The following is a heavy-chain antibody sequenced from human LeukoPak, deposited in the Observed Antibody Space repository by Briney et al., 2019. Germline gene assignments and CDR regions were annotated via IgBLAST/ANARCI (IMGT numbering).Heavy chain of an antibody. CDR2: IKQDGREK. CDR3: ARDRLYCDISTGYIPLDY. J-gene: IGHJ4*02. D-gene: IGHD3-9*01. CDR1: GFPFRDYW. Sequence: GGSLRLSCAASGFPFRDYWMTWVRQAPGKGLEWVANIKQDGREKFYLDSVKGRFTISRDDAKNSLYLQMSSLRVEDTAVYFCARDRLYCDISTGYIPLDYWGLGTLVTVSS. V-gene: IGHV3-7*01.